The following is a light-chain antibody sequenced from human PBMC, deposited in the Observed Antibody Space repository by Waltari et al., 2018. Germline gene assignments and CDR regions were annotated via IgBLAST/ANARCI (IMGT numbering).Light chain of an antibody. CDR1: QSVSTN. CDR2: GAS. CDR3: QQYKNWPPWT. Sequence: EIVMTQSPVTLSVSPGERATLSCRASQSVSTNLAWYKQKPGQDPSLLIYGASTRATGFPARFSGSGSGTEFTLTISSLQSEDFAVYYCQQYKNWPPWTVGQGTKVEIK. V-gene: IGKV3-15*01. J-gene: IGKJ1*01.